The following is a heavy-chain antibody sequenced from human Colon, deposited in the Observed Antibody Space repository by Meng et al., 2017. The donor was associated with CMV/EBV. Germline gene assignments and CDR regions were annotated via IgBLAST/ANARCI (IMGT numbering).Heavy chain of an antibody. CDR2: IYLGDSEA. J-gene: IGHJ6*01. CDR1: GDSFTSYW. Sequence: GESLKISCKGSGDSFTSYWMGWVRQMPGKGLEWMGIIYLGDSEARYNPSFQGQVTISADKSISSVYLQLNSLKASDTAMYYCARRKGMGKTYCINAVCLDQYYYVMDVWGQGTPVTVSS. D-gene: IGHD2-8*01. V-gene: IGHV5-51*01. CDR3: ARRKGMGKTYCINAVCLDQYYYVMDV.